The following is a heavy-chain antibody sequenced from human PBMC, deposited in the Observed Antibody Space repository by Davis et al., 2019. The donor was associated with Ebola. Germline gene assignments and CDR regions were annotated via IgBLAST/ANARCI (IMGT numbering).Heavy chain of an antibody. J-gene: IGHJ4*02. CDR3: AREPVVTAHPDY. Sequence: PSETLSLTCTVSGGSISSGGYYWSWIRQHPGKGLEWIGYIYYSGSTYYNPSLKSRVTISVDTSKNQFSLKLSSVTAADTAVYYCAREPVVTAHPDYWGQGTLVTVSS. D-gene: IGHD3-22*01. CDR1: GGSISSGGYY. V-gene: IGHV4-31*03. CDR2: IYYSGST.